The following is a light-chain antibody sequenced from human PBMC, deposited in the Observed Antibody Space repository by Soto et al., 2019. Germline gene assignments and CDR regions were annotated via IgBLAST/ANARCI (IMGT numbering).Light chain of an antibody. CDR3: QQFNNYPLT. J-gene: IGKJ4*01. CDR1: LGISSS. V-gene: IGKV1D-13*01. CDR2: DAS. Sequence: AIQLTQSPSSLSASVGDRVTITCRASLGISSSLAWYQQKPKKPPMLLIYDASNLESGVPSRFSGSGSGTDFTLTLSSLQPEDFATYYCQQFNNYPLTFGGGTEVDIK.